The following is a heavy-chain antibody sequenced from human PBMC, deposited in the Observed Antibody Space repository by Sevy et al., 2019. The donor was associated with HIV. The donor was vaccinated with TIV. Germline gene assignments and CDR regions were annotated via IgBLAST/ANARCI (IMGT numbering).Heavy chain of an antibody. J-gene: IGHJ4*02. CDR1: GFPLSTYW. D-gene: IGHD6-6*01. CDR2: VNQDGSVK. CDR3: ARGIGSSGGL. V-gene: IGHV3-74*01. Sequence: GGSLRLSCTCSGFPLSTYWMHWVRQIPGNGLDWVCHVNQDGSVKQYADSVRGRFTISRDNVKNTVFLYMNSLRTDDTALYYCARGIGSSGGLWGQGTLVTVSS.